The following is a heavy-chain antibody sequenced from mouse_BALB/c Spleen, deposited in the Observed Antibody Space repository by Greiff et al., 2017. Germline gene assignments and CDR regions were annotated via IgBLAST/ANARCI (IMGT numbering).Heavy chain of an antibody. Sequence: EVKLMESGGGLVQPGGSRKLSCAASGFTFSDYGMAWVRQAPGKGPEWVAFISNLAYSIYYADTVTGRFTISRENAKNTLYLEMSSLRSEDTAMYYCARERNGYYFDYWGQGTTLTVSS. CDR2: ISNLAYSI. CDR3: ARERNGYYFDY. V-gene: IGHV5-15*02. D-gene: IGHD1-1*01. CDR1: GFTFSDYG. J-gene: IGHJ2*01.